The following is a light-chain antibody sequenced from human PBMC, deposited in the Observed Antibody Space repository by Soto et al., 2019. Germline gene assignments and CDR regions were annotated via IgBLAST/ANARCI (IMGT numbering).Light chain of an antibody. Sequence: DIQMTQSPSTLSASLGDRVTITCRASQSINNRLAWYQQMPGKAPNLLIYDASSLESGVPSRFRGSGSETEFTLTISGLQPDDFATYYCQQFIDGWTFGQGTKVDIK. CDR1: QSINNR. J-gene: IGKJ1*01. CDR2: DAS. V-gene: IGKV1-5*01. CDR3: QQFIDGWT.